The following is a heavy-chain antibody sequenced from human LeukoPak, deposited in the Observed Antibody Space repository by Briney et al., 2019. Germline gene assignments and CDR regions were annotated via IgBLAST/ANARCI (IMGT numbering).Heavy chain of an antibody. CDR2: ISSSSYI. V-gene: IGHV3-21*01. Sequence: GGSLRLSCAASGFTFSSYSMNWVRQAPGKGLEWVSSISSSSYIYYADSVKGRFTISRDNAKNSLYLQMNSLRAEDTAVYYCARQGTASPTAAFDIWGQGTMVTVSS. J-gene: IGHJ3*02. CDR3: ARQGTASPTAAFDI. D-gene: IGHD2-21*02. CDR1: GFTFSSYS.